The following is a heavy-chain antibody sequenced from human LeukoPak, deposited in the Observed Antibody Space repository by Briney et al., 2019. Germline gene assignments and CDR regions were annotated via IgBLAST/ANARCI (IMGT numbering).Heavy chain of an antibody. Sequence: GGSLRLSCAASGFTFSSYSMNWVRQAPGKGLEWVSSISNSSSYMYYADSVKGRFTISRDNAKNSLYLQMNSLRAEDTAVYYCAKQGGWFGELFMDVWGKGTTVTISS. D-gene: IGHD3-10*01. CDR1: GFTFSSYS. CDR2: ISNSSSYM. CDR3: AKQGGWFGELFMDV. J-gene: IGHJ6*04. V-gene: IGHV3-21*01.